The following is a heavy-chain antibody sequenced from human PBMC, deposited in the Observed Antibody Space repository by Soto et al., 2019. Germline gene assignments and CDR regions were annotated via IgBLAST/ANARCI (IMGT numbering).Heavy chain of an antibody. V-gene: IGHV4-39*01. D-gene: IGHD1-26*01. CDR3: ARQAYKWELVSDYFDY. Sequence: QLQLQESGPGLVKPSETLSLTCTVSRGSISTSMYYWGWIRQPPGKGLEWIGTIYYSGTTYYNPSLKSRVTISVDTSKNQFSLKLSSVTAADTALYYCARQAYKWELVSDYFDYWGQGALVTVSS. CDR2: IYYSGTT. J-gene: IGHJ4*02. CDR1: RGSISTSMYY.